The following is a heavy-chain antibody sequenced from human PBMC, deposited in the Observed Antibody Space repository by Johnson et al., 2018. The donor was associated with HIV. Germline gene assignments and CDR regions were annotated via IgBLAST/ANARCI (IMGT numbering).Heavy chain of an antibody. J-gene: IGHJ3*02. CDR2: LRYDGSNK. Sequence: QVQLVESGCGVLQPGGSLRLSYPASGFTFSSYCMHWVRQAPGKGLEWVSFLRYDGSNKYYADSVKGPFPISRDNSKNTLYLQMNSLRAEDTAVYYCAKVQRWLQSHDAFDIWGQGTMVTVSS. CDR1: GFTFSSYC. D-gene: IGHD5-24*01. V-gene: IGHV3-30*02. CDR3: AKVQRWLQSHDAFDI.